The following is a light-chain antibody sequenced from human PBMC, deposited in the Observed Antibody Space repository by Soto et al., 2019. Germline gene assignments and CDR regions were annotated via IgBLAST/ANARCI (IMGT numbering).Light chain of an antibody. J-gene: IGKJ5*01. CDR1: QIISSY. CDR2: AAS. Sequence: MTQSPAPLSSSVGVRVTITCRSSQIISSYLNWYQQKPGKAPKLLIYAASSLQSGVPSRFSGSGSGTDFTLTISRLHPEDFATYYCQQSYSTSITFGQGTRLEI. V-gene: IGKV1-39*01. CDR3: QQSYSTSIT.